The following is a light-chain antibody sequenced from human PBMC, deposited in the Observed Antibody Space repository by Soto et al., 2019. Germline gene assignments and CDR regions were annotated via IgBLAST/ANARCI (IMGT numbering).Light chain of an antibody. V-gene: IGLV2-14*01. CDR2: EVS. CDR1: TSDLGGYNY. J-gene: IGLJ1*01. Sequence: QSALTQPASVSGSPGQSITISCTGTTSDLGGYNYVSWYQQHPGKVPKLMIYEVSNRPSGVSNRFSGSKSGNTASLNISGIQAEEEAAYYCFSYTKSRAPYVFGTGTKVTV. CDR3: FSYTKSRAPYV.